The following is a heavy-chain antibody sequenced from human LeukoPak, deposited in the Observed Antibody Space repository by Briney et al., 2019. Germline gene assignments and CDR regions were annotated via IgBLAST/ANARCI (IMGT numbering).Heavy chain of an antibody. Sequence: GGSLRLSCAASGFTFSSYAMHWVRQAPGKGLEYVSAISSNGGSTYYADSVEGRFTISRDNSKNTLYLQMSSLRAEDTAVYHCVKDPTYYYGSGSSYFDYWGQGTLVTVSS. CDR3: VKDPTYYYGSGSSYFDY. V-gene: IGHV3-64D*06. CDR2: ISSNGGST. CDR1: GFTFSSYA. D-gene: IGHD3-10*01. J-gene: IGHJ4*02.